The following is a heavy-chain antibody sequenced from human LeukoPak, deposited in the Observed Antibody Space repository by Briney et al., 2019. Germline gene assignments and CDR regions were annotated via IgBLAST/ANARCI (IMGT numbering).Heavy chain of an antibody. J-gene: IGHJ3*02. V-gene: IGHV4-39*01. CDR2: IYSSEST. D-gene: IGHD3-9*01. CDR3: ARVYDILTGYSIDAFDI. CDR1: GGSISSSGYY. Sequence: PSETLSLTCTVSGGSISSSGYYWGWIRQPPGKGLEWIGSIYSSESTYYNPSLRSRVTISVDTSNNQFSLRLSSVTAADTAVYYCARVYDILTGYSIDAFDIWGQGTMVTVSS.